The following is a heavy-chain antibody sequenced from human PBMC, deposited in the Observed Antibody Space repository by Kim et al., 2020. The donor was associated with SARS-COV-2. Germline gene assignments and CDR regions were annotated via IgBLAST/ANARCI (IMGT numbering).Heavy chain of an antibody. CDR3: LAEIGSRSFDH. D-gene: IGHD3-10*01. Sequence: GGSLRLSCAASGFTFSAHALHWVRQAPGNGLEWVALIAYDGSHISSPDSVKGRFIISRDNTKSTLYLQMNSLRPEDTAVYYCLAEIGSRSFDHWGQGTLVTVYS. J-gene: IGHJ4*02. V-gene: IGHV3-30*04. CDR1: GFTFSAHA. CDR2: IAYDGSHI.